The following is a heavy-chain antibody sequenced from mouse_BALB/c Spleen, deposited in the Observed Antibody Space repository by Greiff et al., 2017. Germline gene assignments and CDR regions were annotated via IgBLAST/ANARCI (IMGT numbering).Heavy chain of an antibody. D-gene: IGHD2-14*01. Sequence: VQGVESGAELVRPGTSVKVSCKASGYAFTNYLIEWVKQRPGQGLEWIGVINPGSGGTNYNEKFKGKATLTADKSSSTAYMQLSSLTSDDSAVYFCARWRYDGFAYWGQGTLVTVSA. CDR3: ARWRYDGFAY. V-gene: IGHV1-54*01. CDR2: INPGSGGT. CDR1: GYAFTNYL. J-gene: IGHJ3*01.